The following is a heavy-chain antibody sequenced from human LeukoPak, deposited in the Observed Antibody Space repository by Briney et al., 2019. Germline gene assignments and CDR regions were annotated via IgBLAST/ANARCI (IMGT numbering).Heavy chain of an antibody. CDR1: GGPISLSYYY. V-gene: IGHV4-39*07. J-gene: IGHJ4*01. CDR2: IYYTGST. CDR3: ARLRSPGDFDY. D-gene: IGHD1-26*01. Sequence: SETLCLTCNVSGGPISLSYYYWGWIRQPPGKGLEWIATIYYTGSTYYNPSLKSRVTISVDTSKNQFSLRLSSVTAADTAMYYCARLRSPGDFDYWGQGTLVTVSS.